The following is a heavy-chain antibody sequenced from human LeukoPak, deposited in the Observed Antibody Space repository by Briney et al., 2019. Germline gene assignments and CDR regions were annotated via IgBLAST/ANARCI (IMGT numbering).Heavy chain of an antibody. CDR2: IIPIFGTA. V-gene: IGHV1-69*13. J-gene: IGHJ6*02. CDR1: GGTFSSYA. CDR3: ATQGGYSSSWYTAYYYGMDV. D-gene: IGHD6-13*01. Sequence: SVKVSCKASGGTFSSYAISWVRQAPGQGLEWMGGIIPIFGTANYAQKFQGRVTITADESTSTAYMELSSLRSEDTAVYYCATQGGYSSSWYTAYYYGMDVWGQGTTVTVSS.